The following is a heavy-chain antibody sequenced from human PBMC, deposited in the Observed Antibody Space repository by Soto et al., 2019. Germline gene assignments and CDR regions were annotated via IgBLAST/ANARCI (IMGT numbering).Heavy chain of an antibody. Sequence: TLSLTCGVYRGSFSGFYWSWVRQTPGGGLEWIGEINHSGTTNYNPSFQNRVTISVDKSTNNFSLKMTSVTAADAAVYYCARGRGYVYGSNFYGLDVWGQGTTVTVSS. J-gene: IGHJ6*02. V-gene: IGHV4-34*01. CDR2: INHSGTT. CDR1: RGSFSGFY. CDR3: ARGRGYVYGSNFYGLDV. D-gene: IGHD6-25*01.